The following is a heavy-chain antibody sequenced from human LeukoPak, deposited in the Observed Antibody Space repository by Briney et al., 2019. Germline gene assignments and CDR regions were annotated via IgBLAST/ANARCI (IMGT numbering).Heavy chain of an antibody. CDR3: ARDRVLLWFGELAGGNWFDP. Sequence: GGSLRLSCAASGFTFSSYWMSWVRQAPGKGLEWVANIKQDGSEKYYVDSVKGRFTISRDNAKNSLYLKMNSLRAEDTAVYYCARDRVLLWFGELAGGNWFDPWGQGTLVTVSS. J-gene: IGHJ5*02. V-gene: IGHV3-7*01. D-gene: IGHD3-10*01. CDR2: IKQDGSEK. CDR1: GFTFSSYW.